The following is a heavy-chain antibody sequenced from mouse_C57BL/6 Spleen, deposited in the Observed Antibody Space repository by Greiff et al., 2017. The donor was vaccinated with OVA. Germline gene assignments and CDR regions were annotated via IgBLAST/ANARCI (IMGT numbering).Heavy chain of an antibody. CDR3: TREAGYFDY. D-gene: IGHD3-2*02. CDR2: IDPETGGT. J-gene: IGHJ2*01. V-gene: IGHV1-15*01. Sequence: VQLKESGAELVRPGASVTLSCKASGYTFTDYEMHWVKQTPVHGLEWIGAIDPETGGTAYNQKFKGKAILTADKSSSTAYMELRSLTSEDSAVYYCTREAGYFDYWGQGTTLTVSS. CDR1: GYTFTDYE.